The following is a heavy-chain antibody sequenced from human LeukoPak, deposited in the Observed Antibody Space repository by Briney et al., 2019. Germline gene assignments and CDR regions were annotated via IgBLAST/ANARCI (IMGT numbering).Heavy chain of an antibody. Sequence: KPSETLSLTCTVSGGSIGSSSYYWGCIRQPPGKGLEWIGCVYYSGSTYYNPSLKSLVTISVDTSKSQLSLKLSSVTAADTAVYYCARHFSSSWTDWYFDLWGRGTVVTVPS. CDR1: GGSIGSSSYY. J-gene: IGHJ2*01. D-gene: IGHD6-13*01. CDR2: VYYSGST. V-gene: IGHV4-39*01. CDR3: ARHFSSSWTDWYFDL.